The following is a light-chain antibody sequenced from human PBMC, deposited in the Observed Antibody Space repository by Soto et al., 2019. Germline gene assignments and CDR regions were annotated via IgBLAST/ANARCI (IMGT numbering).Light chain of an antibody. Sequence: ETVLTQSPATLSVSPGVRATLSCRASQSISSDLAWYQYKPGQAPRLLIYRASTTATGIPVRFSGSGSGTEFTLTISSLQSEDFAVYYCQQYNNWPRTLGQGTKLEIK. CDR2: RAS. CDR3: QQYNNWPRT. V-gene: IGKV3-15*01. J-gene: IGKJ2*01. CDR1: QSISSD.